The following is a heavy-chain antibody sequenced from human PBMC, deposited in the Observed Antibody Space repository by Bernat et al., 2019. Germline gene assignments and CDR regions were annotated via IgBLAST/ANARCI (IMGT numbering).Heavy chain of an antibody. Sequence: EVQLVESGGGLIQPGGSLRLSCAASGFTVSSNYMSWVRQAPGKGLEWVGRIKSKTDGGTTDYAAPVKGRFTISRDDSKNTLYLQMNSLKTEDTAVYYCTTYATTVTTDAFDIWGQGTMVTVSS. V-gene: IGHV3-15*01. CDR1: GFTVSSNY. CDR2: IKSKTDGGTT. D-gene: IGHD4-17*01. CDR3: TTYATTVTTDAFDI. J-gene: IGHJ3*02.